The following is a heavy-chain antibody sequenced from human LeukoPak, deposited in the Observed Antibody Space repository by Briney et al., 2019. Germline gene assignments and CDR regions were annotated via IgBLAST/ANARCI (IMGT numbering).Heavy chain of an antibody. D-gene: IGHD3-22*01. Sequence: GGSLRLSCAASGFTFSSYAMSWVRQVPGKGLGWVSAISGSGGSTYYADSVKGRFTISRDNSKNTLYLQMNSLRAEDTAVYYCAKDVRYDSSGYWVYWGQGTLVTVSS. J-gene: IGHJ4*02. CDR3: AKDVRYDSSGYWVY. CDR1: GFTFSSYA. V-gene: IGHV3-23*01. CDR2: ISGSGGST.